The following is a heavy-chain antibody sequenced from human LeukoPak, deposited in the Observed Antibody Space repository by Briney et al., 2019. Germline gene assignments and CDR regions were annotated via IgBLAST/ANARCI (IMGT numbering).Heavy chain of an antibody. CDR3: ARDSLLRFLEWSYYYYGMDV. V-gene: IGHV3-48*01. CDR1: GFTFSSYS. J-gene: IGHJ6*02. D-gene: IGHD3-3*01. CDR2: ISSSSSTI. Sequence: GGSLRLSCAASGFTFSSYSMNWVRQARGKGLEWVSYISSSSSTIYYADSVKGRFTISRDNAKNSLYLQMNSLRAEDTAVYYCARDSLLRFLEWSYYYYGMDVWGQGTTVTVSS.